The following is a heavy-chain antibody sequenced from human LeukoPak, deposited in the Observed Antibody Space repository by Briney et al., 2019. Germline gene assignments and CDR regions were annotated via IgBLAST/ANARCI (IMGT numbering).Heavy chain of an antibody. Sequence: ASVKVSCKASGYTFTSYDINWVRQPTGQGLEWMGWMNPNSGNTGYAQKFQGRVTMTRNTSISTAYMELSSLRSEDTAVYYCARDYVWGSYRFDAFDIWGQGTMVTVSS. CDR3: ARDYVWGSYRFDAFDI. V-gene: IGHV1-8*01. D-gene: IGHD3-16*02. J-gene: IGHJ3*02. CDR2: MNPNSGNT. CDR1: GYTFTSYD.